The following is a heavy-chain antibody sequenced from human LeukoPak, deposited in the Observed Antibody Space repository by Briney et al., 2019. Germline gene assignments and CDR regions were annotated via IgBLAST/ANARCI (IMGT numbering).Heavy chain of an antibody. CDR1: GGTFSSYA. J-gene: IGHJ4*02. CDR3: AREVLYCSSTSCPWGDY. Sequence: SVKVSCKASGGTFSSYAISWVRQAPGQGLEWMGGIIPIFGTANYAQKFQGRVTITADESTSTAYMELSSLRSEDTAVYYCAREVLYCSSTSCPWGDYWGQGTLVTVSS. CDR2: IIPIFGTA. V-gene: IGHV1-69*13. D-gene: IGHD2-2*01.